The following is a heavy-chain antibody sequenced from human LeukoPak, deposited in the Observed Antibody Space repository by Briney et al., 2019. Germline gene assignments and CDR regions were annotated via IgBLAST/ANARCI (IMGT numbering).Heavy chain of an antibody. CDR1: GGTFSSYA. J-gene: IGHJ4*02. CDR3: ARAYAVAGTHYYDY. CDR2: IIPILGIA. Sequence: ASVKVSCKASGGTFSSYAISWVRQAPGQGLEWMGRIIPILGIANYAQKFQGRVTITADKSTSTAHMELSSLRSEDAAVYYCARAYAVAGTHYYDYWGQGTLVTVSS. D-gene: IGHD6-19*01. V-gene: IGHV1-69*04.